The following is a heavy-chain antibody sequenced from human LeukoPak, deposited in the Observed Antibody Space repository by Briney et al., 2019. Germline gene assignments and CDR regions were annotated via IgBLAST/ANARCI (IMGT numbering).Heavy chain of an antibody. CDR1: QFTFRNYE. D-gene: IGHD3-22*01. V-gene: IGHV3-48*03. Sequence: GGSLRPSCTTSQFTFRNYEVNWVRQAPGKGLEWTSFTGSSTIQYADSVTGRFTISRDNAKNSLYLQMNSLRVEDTAVYYCASSKWFYFDSWGQGTLATVSS. J-gene: IGHJ4*02. CDR3: ASSKWFYFDS. CDR2: TGSSTI.